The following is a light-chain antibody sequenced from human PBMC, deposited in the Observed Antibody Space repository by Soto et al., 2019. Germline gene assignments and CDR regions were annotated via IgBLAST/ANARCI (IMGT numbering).Light chain of an antibody. V-gene: IGKV4-1*01. J-gene: IGKJ2*01. CDR3: QQFYTTPRT. CDR2: WAS. CDR1: RNLVYNDKNY. Sequence: DIVMTQAPDSLGASLGAIVTINCKSSRNLVYNDKNYVAWYQQRPGQAPKLLIYWASTRESEVPVRISGSGSVTDFRLTIRDLQAADAAVYYCQQFYTTPRTFGQGTRVEI.